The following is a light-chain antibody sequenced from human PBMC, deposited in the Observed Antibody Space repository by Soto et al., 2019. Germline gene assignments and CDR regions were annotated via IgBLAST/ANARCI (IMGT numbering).Light chain of an antibody. CDR2: EGS. J-gene: IGLJ1*01. CDR1: SSDVGSYNL. Sequence: QSALTQPASVSGSPGQSITISCTGTSSDVGSYNLVSWYQQHPGKAPKLMIYEGSKRPSGVSNRFSGSKSGNTASLTISGLQADYEADYYCCSYAGSSTLYVFGTGTKLAVL. CDR3: CSYAGSSTLYV. V-gene: IGLV2-23*01.